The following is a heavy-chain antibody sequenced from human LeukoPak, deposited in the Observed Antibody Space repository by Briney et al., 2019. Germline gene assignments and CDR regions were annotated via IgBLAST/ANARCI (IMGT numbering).Heavy chain of an antibody. CDR2: INHSGST. Sequence: SETLSLTCAVYGGSFSGYYWSWIRQPPGEGLEWIGEINHSGSTNYNPSLKSRVTISVDTSKNQFSLKLSSVTAADTAVYCCARGDCSSTSCYDYYYYYGMDVWGQGTTVTVSS. CDR3: ARGDCSSTSCYDYYYYYGMDV. CDR1: GGSFSGYY. J-gene: IGHJ6*02. D-gene: IGHD2-2*01. V-gene: IGHV4-34*01.